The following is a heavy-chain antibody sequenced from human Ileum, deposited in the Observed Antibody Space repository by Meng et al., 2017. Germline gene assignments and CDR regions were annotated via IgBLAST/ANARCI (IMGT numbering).Heavy chain of an antibody. D-gene: IGHD2-21*01. CDR3: VRNEGYSLGD. CDR1: GDSISSRDW. CDR2: ISQESGRT. J-gene: IGHJ4*02. Sequence: QGRLGESGPGPGTPLGTPALTCACSGDSISSRDWWSWVRQPPGKGLEWIGEISQESGRTNYNPSLKSRVTISLDKSKNQFSLNLNSVTAADTAVYYCVRNEGYSLGDWGQGTLVTVSS. V-gene: IGHV4-4*02.